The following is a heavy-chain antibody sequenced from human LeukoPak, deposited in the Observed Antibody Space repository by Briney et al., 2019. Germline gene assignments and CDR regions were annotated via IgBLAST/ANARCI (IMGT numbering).Heavy chain of an antibody. CDR3: ARENGGEDY. J-gene: IGHJ4*02. Sequence: ASVKVSCKASGYTXTMYYMHGVRQAPAQGLEWMGMINPSGGDTTYAHKLQGRVTMTRDTSTSTVYMELSSLRSEDTAVYYCARENGGEDYWGQGTLVTVSS. V-gene: IGHV1-46*01. D-gene: IGHD2-21*01. CDR1: GYTXTMYY. CDR2: INPSGGDT.